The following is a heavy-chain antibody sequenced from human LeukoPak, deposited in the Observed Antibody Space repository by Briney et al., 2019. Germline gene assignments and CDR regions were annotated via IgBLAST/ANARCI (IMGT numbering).Heavy chain of an antibody. CDR2: IYYSGST. CDR1: GGSISSSSYY. J-gene: IGHJ4*02. D-gene: IGHD6-19*01. Sequence: SETLSLTCTVSGGSISSSSYYWGWIRQPPGKGLEWIGYIYYSGSTNYNPSLKSRVTISVDTSKNQFSLKLSSVTAADTAVYYCARVGSSGWYFDYWGQGTLVTVSS. V-gene: IGHV4-61*05. CDR3: ARVGSSGWYFDY.